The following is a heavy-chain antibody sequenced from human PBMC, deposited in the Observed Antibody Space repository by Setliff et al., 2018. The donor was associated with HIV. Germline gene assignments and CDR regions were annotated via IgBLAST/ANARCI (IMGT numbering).Heavy chain of an antibody. CDR1: GDSIITYY. CDR3: ARGRVFCDGDSCYHFDY. Sequence: PSETLSLTCTVSGDSIITYYWTWIRQPPGKGLEWIGYIHHSGSSDYTPSLKSPVSISVDTSKNQFYLTITSVTAADTAVYYCARGRVFCDGDSCYHFDYWGRGILVTVSS. D-gene: IGHD2-21*02. CDR2: IHHSGSS. V-gene: IGHV4-59*12. J-gene: IGHJ4*02.